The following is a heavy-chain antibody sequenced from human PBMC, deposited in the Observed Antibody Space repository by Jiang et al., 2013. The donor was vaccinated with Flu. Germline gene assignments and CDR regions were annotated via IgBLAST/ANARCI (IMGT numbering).Heavy chain of an antibody. CDR1: SVSSNSAA. J-gene: IGHJ4*02. D-gene: IGHD3-10*01. Sequence: SVSSNSAAWNWIRQSPSRGLEWLGRTYYRSKWYDEYAVSVKSRIIINPDTSKNQFSLQLNSVTPDDTAVYYCARSQYGSGRIFDYWGQGTLVTVSS. CDR3: ARSQYGSGRIFDY. V-gene: IGHV6-1*01. CDR2: TYYRSKWYD.